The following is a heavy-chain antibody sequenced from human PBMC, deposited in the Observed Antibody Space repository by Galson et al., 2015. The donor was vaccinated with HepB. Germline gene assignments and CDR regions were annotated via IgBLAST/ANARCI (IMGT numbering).Heavy chain of an antibody. J-gene: IGHJ4*02. CDR1: GFTFSSYA. Sequence: SLRLSCAASGFTFSSYAMHWVRQAPGKGLEWVAVTSYDGSNKYYADSVKGRFTISRDNSKNTLYLQMNSLRAEDTAVYYCARVEAWVVPAADYWGQGTLVTVSS. CDR2: TSYDGSNK. D-gene: IGHD2-2*01. V-gene: IGHV3-30-3*01. CDR3: ARVEAWVVPAADY.